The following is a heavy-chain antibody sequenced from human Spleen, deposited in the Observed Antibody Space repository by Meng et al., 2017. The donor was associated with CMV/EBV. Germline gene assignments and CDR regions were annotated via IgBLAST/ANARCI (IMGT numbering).Heavy chain of an antibody. CDR3: AREESNHYDFWSGYSQGWFDP. V-gene: IGHV1-2*02. Sequence: DYYIHWVRQAPGHGLQWMGWINPNSGGTNYEQKFQSRVTMTRDTSISTAYMELSSLRADDTGVYYCAREESNHYDFWSGYSQGWFDPWGQGTLVTVSS. D-gene: IGHD3-3*01. J-gene: IGHJ5*02. CDR1: DYY. CDR2: INPNSGGT.